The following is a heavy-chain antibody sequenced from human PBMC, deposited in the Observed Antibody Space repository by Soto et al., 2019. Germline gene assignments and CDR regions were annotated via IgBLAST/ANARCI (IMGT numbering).Heavy chain of an antibody. CDR1: GYSFSSYW. V-gene: IGHV5-51*01. J-gene: IGHJ6*02. CDR3: ARGYDLDV. Sequence: GESLKISCKASGYSFSSYWIVWVRQMPGKGLEWMGIIYPDDSDTRYSPSFQGQVTISADKSITTAYLQWSSLKASDTAMYYCARGYDLDVWGQGTTVTVSS. CDR2: IYPDDSDT. D-gene: IGHD1-1*01.